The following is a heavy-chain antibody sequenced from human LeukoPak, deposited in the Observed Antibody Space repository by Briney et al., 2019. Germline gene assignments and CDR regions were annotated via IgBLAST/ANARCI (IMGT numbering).Heavy chain of an antibody. V-gene: IGHV6-1*01. D-gene: IGHD3-10*01. CDR2: TYYRSKWYS. CDR3: ARDRGDYYYYYMDV. CDR1: GDSVSSNIAA. Sequence: SQTLSLTCAISGDSVSSNIAAWNWIRQSPSRGLEWLRRTYYRSKWYSDYALTVKSRITINPDTSKNQFSLQLNSVTPEDTAVYYCARDRGDYYYYYMDVWGKGTTVTISS. J-gene: IGHJ6*03.